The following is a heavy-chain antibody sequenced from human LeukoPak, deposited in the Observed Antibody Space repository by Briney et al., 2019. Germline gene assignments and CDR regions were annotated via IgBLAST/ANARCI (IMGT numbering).Heavy chain of an antibody. CDR1: GGSFSGYY. CDR3: ARGGGYVRPYGY. J-gene: IGHJ4*02. Sequence: SETLSLTCAVYGGSFSGYYWSWIRQLPGKGLEWIGEINHSGSTNYNPSLKSRVTISVDTSKNQFSLKLSSVTAADTAVYYCARGGGYVRPYGYWGQGTLVTVSS. D-gene: IGHD3-10*01. V-gene: IGHV4-34*01. CDR2: INHSGST.